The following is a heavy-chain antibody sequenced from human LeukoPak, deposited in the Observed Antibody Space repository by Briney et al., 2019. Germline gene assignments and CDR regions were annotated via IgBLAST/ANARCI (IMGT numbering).Heavy chain of an antibody. CDR2: ISSSSHYI. D-gene: IGHD3-22*01. CDR3: AISSSAYSRFDY. CDR1: GFTFSSYN. J-gene: IGHJ4*02. Sequence: GGSLRLSCAASGFTFSSYNMNWVRQAPGKGLEGVSSISSSSHYIYYADSVKGRFTITRDNAKNSLYLQMRLMTDEAATVYYYAISSSAYSRFDYWGQGTLVTVSS. V-gene: IGHV3-21*01.